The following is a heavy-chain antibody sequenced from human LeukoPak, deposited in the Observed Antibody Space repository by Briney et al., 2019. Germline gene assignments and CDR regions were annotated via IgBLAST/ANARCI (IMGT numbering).Heavy chain of an antibody. D-gene: IGHD6-13*01. Sequence: ASVTVSCKASGYTFTSYGISWVRQAPGQGLEWMGWISAYNGNTNYAQKLQGRVTMTTDTSTSTAYMELRSLRSDDTAVYYCARDTPYSSSWTTYYGMDVWGQGTTVTVSS. CDR1: GYTFTSYG. CDR3: ARDTPYSSSWTTYYGMDV. J-gene: IGHJ6*02. CDR2: ISAYNGNT. V-gene: IGHV1-18*01.